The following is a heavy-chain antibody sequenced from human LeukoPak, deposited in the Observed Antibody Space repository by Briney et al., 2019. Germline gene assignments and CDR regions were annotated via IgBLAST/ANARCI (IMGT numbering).Heavy chain of an antibody. CDR1: GYTFTSYG. V-gene: IGHV1-18*01. J-gene: IGHJ4*02. CDR2: ISAYNGNT. Sequence: ASVKVSCKASGYTFTSYGISWVRQAPGQGLEWMGWISAYNGNTNYAQKLQGRVTMTTDTSTSAAYMELRSLRSDDTAVYYCARKWLSMYYYDSSGYIDYWGQGTLVTVSS. CDR3: ARKWLSMYYYDSSGYIDY. D-gene: IGHD3-22*01.